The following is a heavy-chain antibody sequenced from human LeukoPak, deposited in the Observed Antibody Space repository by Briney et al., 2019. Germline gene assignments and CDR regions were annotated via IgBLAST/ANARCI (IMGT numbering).Heavy chain of an antibody. V-gene: IGHV3-23*01. J-gene: IGHJ4*02. CDR2: ISGSGGST. Sequence: GGPLRLSCAASGFTFSSYAMSWVRQAPGKGLEWVSAISGSGGSTYYADSVKGRFTISRDNSKNPLYLQMNSLRAEDTAVYYCAKLYCSGGSCSTRRYYFDYWGQGTLVTVSS. D-gene: IGHD2-15*01. CDR1: GFTFSSYA. CDR3: AKLYCSGGSCSTRRYYFDY.